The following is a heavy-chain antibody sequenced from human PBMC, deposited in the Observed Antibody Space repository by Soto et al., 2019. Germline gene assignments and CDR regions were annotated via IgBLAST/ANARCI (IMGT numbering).Heavy chain of an antibody. CDR1: GASITGSFF. D-gene: IGHD2-8*02. Sequence: SETLSLTCTVSGASITGSFFGSWFRQPAGKGLEWIGRFSLSGTTNYNPSLRSRVTMSADVSKNQFSLRLTSVTAADTALYYCARGMTPPGAPAWYYFDSWGQGTLVTVSS. V-gene: IGHV4-4*07. J-gene: IGHJ4*02. CDR3: ARGMTPPGAPAWYYFDS. CDR2: FSLSGTT.